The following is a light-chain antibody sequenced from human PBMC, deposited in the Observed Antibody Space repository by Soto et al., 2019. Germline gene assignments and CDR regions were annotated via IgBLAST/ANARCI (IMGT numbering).Light chain of an antibody. CDR1: QSISSY. Sequence: DIQMTQSPSSLSASVGDRCTITCRASQSISSYLNWYQQKPGKAPKLLIYAASSLQSGVPSRFSGSGSGTDFTLTISSLQPEDFATYYCQQSYSTLITFGQGTRLEI. V-gene: IGKV1-39*01. J-gene: IGKJ5*01. CDR2: AAS. CDR3: QQSYSTLIT.